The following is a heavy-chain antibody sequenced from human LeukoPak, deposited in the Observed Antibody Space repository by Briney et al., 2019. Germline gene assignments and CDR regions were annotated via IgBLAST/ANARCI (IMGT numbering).Heavy chain of an antibody. CDR3: GRAGPVTKDHFMDV. Sequence: PGGSLTLSCASSGFTFSSYAMSWVRQAPGKGLEWISSISSSSSYIYYADSVKGRFTIVRNNAKNSLLLQMNSLSAEDTAVYYCGRAGPVTKDHFMDVWGKGTTVTVSS. D-gene: IGHD2-2*01. CDR2: ISSSSSYI. CDR1: GFTFSSYA. J-gene: IGHJ6*03. V-gene: IGHV3-21*01.